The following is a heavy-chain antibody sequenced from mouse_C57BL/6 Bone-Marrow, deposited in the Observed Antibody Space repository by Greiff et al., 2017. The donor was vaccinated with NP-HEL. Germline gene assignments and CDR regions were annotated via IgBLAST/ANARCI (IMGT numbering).Heavy chain of an antibody. CDR2: IWSGGRT. Sequence: QVHVKQSGPGLVQPSQSLSITCTVSGFSLTSYGVHWVRQSPGKGLEWLGVIWSGGRTDYNAAFISRLSISKDNSKSQVFFKMNSQQADDTDIYYCARKNSYAMDYWGQGTSVTVSS. CDR1: GFSLTSYG. CDR3: ARKNSYAMDY. J-gene: IGHJ4*01. V-gene: IGHV2-2*01.